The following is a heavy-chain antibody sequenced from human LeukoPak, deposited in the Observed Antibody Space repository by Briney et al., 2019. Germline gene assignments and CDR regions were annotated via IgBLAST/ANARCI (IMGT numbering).Heavy chain of an antibody. J-gene: IGHJ4*02. V-gene: IGHV5-51*01. CDR2: IYPADSET. CDR1: GYSFTTYW. Sequence: GESLKISCEGSGYSFTTYWIGWVRQMPGKGLEWMGIIYPADSETRSSPSFLGQVTISADKSISTAYLQRSSLKASDTAMYYCARGRPMTGEGFDYWGQGTLVTASS. D-gene: IGHD3-16*01. CDR3: ARGRPMTGEGFDY.